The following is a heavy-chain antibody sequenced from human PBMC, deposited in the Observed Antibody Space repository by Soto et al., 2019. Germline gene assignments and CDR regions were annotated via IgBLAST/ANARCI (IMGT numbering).Heavy chain of an antibody. D-gene: IGHD4-17*01. CDR3: AGATTVTTFSDY. J-gene: IGHJ4*02. V-gene: IGHV4-34*01. Sequence: SETLSLTCAVYGGSFSGYYWSWIRQPPGKGLEWIGEINHSGSTNYNPSLKSRVTISVDTSKNQFSLKLSSVTAADTAVYYCAGATTVTTFSDYWGQGTLVTVSS. CDR1: GGSFSGYY. CDR2: INHSGST.